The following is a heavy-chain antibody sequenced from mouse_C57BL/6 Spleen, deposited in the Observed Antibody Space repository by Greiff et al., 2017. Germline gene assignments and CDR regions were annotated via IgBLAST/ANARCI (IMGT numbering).Heavy chain of an antibody. CDR1: GYTFTDYY. J-gene: IGHJ2*01. V-gene: IGHV1-75*01. D-gene: IGHD1-1*01. CDR2: IFPGSGST. Sequence: QVQLQQSGPELVKPGASVKISCKASGYTFTDYYINWVKQRPGQGLEWIGWIFPGSGSTYYNEKFKGKATLTVDKSSSTAYMLLSSLTSADSAVXFFAKSHYYGRRTEYFDYWGQGTTLTVSS. CDR3: AKSHYYGRRTEYFDY.